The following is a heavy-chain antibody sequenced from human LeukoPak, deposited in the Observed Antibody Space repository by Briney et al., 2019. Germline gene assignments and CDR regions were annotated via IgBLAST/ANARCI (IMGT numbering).Heavy chain of an antibody. J-gene: IGHJ4*02. V-gene: IGHV3-43*02. CDR3: GRDHVYGGADY. Sequence: PGGSLRLSCAASGFTFSDYYMSWIRQAPGKGLEWVSLISGDGFTTYYVDSVKGRFTMSRDNSKNSLYLQMKSLRTEDTALYYCGRDHVYGGADYWGQGTLVTVSS. CDR1: GFTFSDYY. CDR2: ISGDGFTT. D-gene: IGHD4-23*01.